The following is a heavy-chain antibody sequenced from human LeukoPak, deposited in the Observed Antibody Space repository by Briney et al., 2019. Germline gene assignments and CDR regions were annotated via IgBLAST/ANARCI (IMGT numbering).Heavy chain of an antibody. D-gene: IGHD5-12*01. V-gene: IGHV3-7*01. J-gene: IGHJ4*01. CDR2: IKKDGSEK. CDR1: GFTFSSYE. CDR3: ARARGFFDY. Sequence: GGSLRLSCAASGFTFSSYEMNWVRQSPGKGLEWVASIKKDGSEKYYRDSVKGRFTISRDNAKNSVFLEINSLTVDDTAVYYCARARGFFDYWGHGTLVTVSS.